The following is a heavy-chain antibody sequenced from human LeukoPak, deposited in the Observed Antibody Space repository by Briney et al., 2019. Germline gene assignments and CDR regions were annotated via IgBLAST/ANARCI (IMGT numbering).Heavy chain of an antibody. V-gene: IGHV1-69*04. CDR1: GGTFSSYA. D-gene: IGHD1-26*01. CDR2: IIPILGIA. Sequence: SVKVSCKASGGTFSSYAISWVRQAPGQGLEWMGRIIPILGIANYAQKFQGRVTITADKSTSTAYMELSSLRSEDTAVYYCARDSNSGSSGDWGQGTLVTVSS. CDR3: ARDSNSGSSGD. J-gene: IGHJ4*02.